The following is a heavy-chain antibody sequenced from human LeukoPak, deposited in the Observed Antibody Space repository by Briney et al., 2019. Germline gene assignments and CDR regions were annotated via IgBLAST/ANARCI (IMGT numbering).Heavy chain of an antibody. Sequence: ASVKVSCKASGYTFTSYYMHWVRQAPGQGLEWMGIINPSGGSTSYAQRFQDRVTMTRDMSTSTVYMELSSLTSEDTAVYYCARTYTSGWYWGYWGQGTLVTVSS. D-gene: IGHD6-19*01. CDR2: INPSGGST. CDR1: GYTFTSYY. V-gene: IGHV1-46*01. J-gene: IGHJ4*02. CDR3: ARTYTSGWYWGY.